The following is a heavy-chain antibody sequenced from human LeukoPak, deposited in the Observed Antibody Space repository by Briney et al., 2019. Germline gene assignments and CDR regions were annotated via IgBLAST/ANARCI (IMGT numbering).Heavy chain of an antibody. CDR1: GFTFSSYW. Sequence: TGGSLRLSCAASGFTFSSYWMSWVRQAPGKGLEWVANIKQDGSEKYYVDSVKGRFTISRDNSKNTVSLQMNSLRAEDTAVYYCARDPNGDYIGAFDMWGPGTMVTVSS. CDR3: ARDPNGDYIGAFDM. J-gene: IGHJ3*02. CDR2: IKQDGSEK. V-gene: IGHV3-7*03. D-gene: IGHD4-17*01.